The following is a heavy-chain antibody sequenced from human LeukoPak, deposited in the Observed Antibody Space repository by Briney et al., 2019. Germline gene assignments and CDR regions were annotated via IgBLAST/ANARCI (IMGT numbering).Heavy chain of an antibody. CDR3: ARGRLPAAGHFDY. V-gene: IGHV4-59*01. D-gene: IGHD6-13*01. Sequence: SETLSLTCTVSGGSISSFFWSWIRQPPGKGLDWIGYAYYSGSTNYNPSLESRVTISVDTSKNQFSLRLRSVTAADTAVYYCARGRLPAAGHFDYWGQGTLVTVSS. CDR1: GGSISSFF. J-gene: IGHJ4*02. CDR2: AYYSGST.